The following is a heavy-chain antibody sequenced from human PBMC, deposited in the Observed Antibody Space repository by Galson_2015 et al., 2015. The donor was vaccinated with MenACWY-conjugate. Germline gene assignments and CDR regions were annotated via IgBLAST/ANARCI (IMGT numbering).Heavy chain of an antibody. CDR3: VRAGGY. Sequence: SLRLSCAGSGFTFSDYWMKWVRQAPGKGLEWVANIKKDESESYYVDSVKGRFTISRDYAKNSLYLQMNTLRDEDTAMYYCVRAGGYWGQGTLVTVSS. J-gene: IGHJ4*02. D-gene: IGHD4-23*01. CDR2: IKKDESES. V-gene: IGHV3-7*03. CDR1: GFTFSDYW.